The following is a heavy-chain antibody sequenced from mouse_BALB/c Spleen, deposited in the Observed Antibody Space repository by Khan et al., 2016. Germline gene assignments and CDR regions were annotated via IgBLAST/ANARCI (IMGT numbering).Heavy chain of an antibody. CDR3: TRHLYDGYYYYAMYY. V-gene: IGHV5-6-4*01. J-gene: IGHJ4*01. CDR2: ISSGGSYT. CDR1: GFTFSSYT. Sequence: EVELVESGGGLVKPGGSLKLSCAASGFTFSSYTMSWVRQTPEKRLEWVATISSGGSYTYYPDSVKGRFTISRDNAKNTLYLQMSSLKSEDTAMYYCTRHLYDGYYYYAMYYWGQGTSVTVSS. D-gene: IGHD2-3*01.